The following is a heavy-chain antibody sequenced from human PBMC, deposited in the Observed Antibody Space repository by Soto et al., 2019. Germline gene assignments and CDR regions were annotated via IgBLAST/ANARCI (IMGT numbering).Heavy chain of an antibody. CDR1: GGSFSGYY. D-gene: IGHD3-16*02. CDR3: ARGLRGLYEVFDY. V-gene: IGHV4-34*01. CDR2: IDPSGNT. J-gene: IGHJ4*02. Sequence: PSETLSLTCAVYGGSFSGYYWSWIRQPPGEGLEWIGEIDPSGNTNYNPSLKSRVTISVDTSKNQFSLKLRSVTAADTTMYYCARGLRGLYEVFDYWSQGTLVTVSS.